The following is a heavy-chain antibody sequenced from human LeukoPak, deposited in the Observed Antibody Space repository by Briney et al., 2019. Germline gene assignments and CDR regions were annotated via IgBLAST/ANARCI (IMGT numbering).Heavy chain of an antibody. V-gene: IGHV3-23*01. CDR3: AKVYYDSSGAFQH. CDR2: ISGSGGST. J-gene: IGHJ1*01. Sequence: GGSLRLSCAASGFTFSSYVMSWVRQAPGEGLEWVSAISGSGGSTYYADSVKGRFTISRDNSKNTLYLQMNSLRAEDTAVYYCAKVYYDSSGAFQHWGQGTLVTVSS. D-gene: IGHD3-22*01. CDR1: GFTFSSYV.